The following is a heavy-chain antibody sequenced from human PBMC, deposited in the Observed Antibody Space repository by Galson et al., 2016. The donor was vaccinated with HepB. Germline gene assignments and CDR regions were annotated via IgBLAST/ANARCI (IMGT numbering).Heavy chain of an antibody. V-gene: IGHV1-2*02. J-gene: IGHJ4*02. CDR2: INPHSGAT. CDR3: AKDQCSGGDCFTTFDN. Sequence: SVKVSCKASGYTFTAYYLHWVRQAPGQGLEWMGWINPHSGATNYAKKFQGRVTMTRDTSISTASVELRSLRSDDTAIYYCAKDQCSGGDCFTTFDNWGQGTLVIVSS. CDR1: GYTFTAYY. D-gene: IGHD2-21*02.